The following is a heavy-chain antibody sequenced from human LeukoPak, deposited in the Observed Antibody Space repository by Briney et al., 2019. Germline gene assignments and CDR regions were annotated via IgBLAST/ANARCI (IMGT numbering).Heavy chain of an antibody. J-gene: IGHJ4*02. Sequence: PSETLSLTCTVSGYSISSGYYWGWIRQPPGKGLEWIGSIYHSGSTYYNPSLKSRVTISVDTSKNQFSLKLSSVTAADTAVYYCARGGSGYSGYDSLNYWGQGTLVTVSS. CDR2: IYHSGST. CDR1: GYSISSGYY. V-gene: IGHV4-38-2*02. CDR3: ARGGSGYSGYDSLNY. D-gene: IGHD5-12*01.